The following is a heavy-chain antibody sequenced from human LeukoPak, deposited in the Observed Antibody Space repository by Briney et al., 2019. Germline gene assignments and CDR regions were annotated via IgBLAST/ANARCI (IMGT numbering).Heavy chain of an antibody. CDR3: ARITAMGIFDY. Sequence: GGSLRLSCAASGFTFSSYWMSWVRQAPGKGLEWVSSISSSSSYIYYADSVKGRFTISRDNAKNSLYLQMNSLRAEDTAVYYCARITAMGIFDYWGQGTLVTVSS. CDR1: GFTFSSYW. J-gene: IGHJ4*02. D-gene: IGHD5-18*01. V-gene: IGHV3-21*01. CDR2: ISSSSSYI.